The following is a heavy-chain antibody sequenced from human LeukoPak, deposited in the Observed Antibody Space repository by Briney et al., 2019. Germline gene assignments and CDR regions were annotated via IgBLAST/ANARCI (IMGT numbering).Heavy chain of an antibody. CDR1: GGSFSGYY. Sequence: SETLSLTCAVYGGSFSGYYWSWIRQPPGKGLEWIGEINHSGSTNYNPSLKSRVTISVNTSKNQFSLKLSSVTAADTADHFWSGQIDWGQGTLVTVSS. D-gene: IGHD3-3*02. CDR2: INHSGST. J-gene: IGHJ4*02. V-gene: IGHV4-34*01. CDR3: SGQID.